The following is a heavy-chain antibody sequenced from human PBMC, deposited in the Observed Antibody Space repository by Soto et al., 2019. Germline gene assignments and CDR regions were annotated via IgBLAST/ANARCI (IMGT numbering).Heavy chain of an antibody. CDR3: ARLRGYSGY. Sequence: SETLSLTCPVYGGSLSNYYWSWVRQPPGKGLEWIGEINQSGGTNYNASLKSRVTISIDKSKNQVSLNLRFVTAADTAVYYCARLRGYSGYWGQGTLVTVSS. CDR2: INQSGGT. D-gene: IGHD5-12*01. J-gene: IGHJ4*02. V-gene: IGHV4-34*01. CDR1: GGSLSNYY.